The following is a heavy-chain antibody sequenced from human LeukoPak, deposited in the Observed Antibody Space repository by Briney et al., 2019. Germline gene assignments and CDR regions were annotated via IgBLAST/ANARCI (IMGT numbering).Heavy chain of an antibody. V-gene: IGHV4-39*07. CDR1: GGSISSSSYY. CDR2: IYYSGST. J-gene: IGHJ4*02. CDR3: ARVAYDYVWGSYRSPFYYFDY. Sequence: SETLPLTCTVSGGSISSSSYYWGWIRQPPGKGLEWIGSIYYSGSTYYNPSLKSRVTISADTSKNQFSLKLSSVTAADTAVYYCARVAYDYVWGSYRSPFYYFDYWGQGTLVTVSS. D-gene: IGHD3-16*02.